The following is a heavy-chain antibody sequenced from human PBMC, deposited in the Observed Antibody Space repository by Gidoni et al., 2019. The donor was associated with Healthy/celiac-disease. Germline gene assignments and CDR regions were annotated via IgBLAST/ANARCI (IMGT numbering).Heavy chain of an antibody. Sequence: EVQLVESGGGLIQPGGSLRLSCPASGFTVSSNYMGWVRKDAGKGLEWVTVIYSGGSTYYADSVKGRFTISRDNAKSTLYLQMNSLRAEDTAVYYCARENSGWASFDYWGQGTLVTVSS. CDR3: ARENSGWASFDY. CDR2: IYSGGST. CDR1: GFTVSSNY. J-gene: IGHJ4*02. D-gene: IGHD5-12*01. V-gene: IGHV3-53*01.